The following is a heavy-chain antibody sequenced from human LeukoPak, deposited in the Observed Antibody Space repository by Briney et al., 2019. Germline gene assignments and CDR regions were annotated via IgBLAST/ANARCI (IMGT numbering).Heavy chain of an antibody. Sequence: GGSLRPSCAASGFTFSNYGIHWVRQGRGKGLEWVAYIRNHGNDEYYADSVKGRFTVSRDNSRNTVYLQMNSLRVEDTALYCCAKDPLFYWAGDAFDIWGQGTMVTVSS. CDR2: IRNHGNDE. V-gene: IGHV3-30*02. J-gene: IGHJ3*02. CDR1: GFTFSNYG. D-gene: IGHD3-9*01. CDR3: AKDPLFYWAGDAFDI.